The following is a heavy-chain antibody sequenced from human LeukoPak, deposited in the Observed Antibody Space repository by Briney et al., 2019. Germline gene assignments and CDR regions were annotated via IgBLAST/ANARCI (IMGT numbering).Heavy chain of an antibody. Sequence: GRSLRLSCAASGFTFSSYGMHWVRQDPGKGLEWAAVISYDGSNKYYADSVKGRFTISRDNSKNTLYLQMNSLRAEDTAVYYCARAYQWRDCTNGVCLYYYYYYMDVWGKGTTVTVSS. CDR1: GFTFSSYG. V-gene: IGHV3-30*03. D-gene: IGHD2-8*01. CDR3: ARAYQWRDCTNGVCLYYYYYYMDV. J-gene: IGHJ6*03. CDR2: ISYDGSNK.